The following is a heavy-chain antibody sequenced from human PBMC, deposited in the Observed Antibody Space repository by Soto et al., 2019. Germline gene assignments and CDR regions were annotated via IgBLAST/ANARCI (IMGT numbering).Heavy chain of an antibody. CDR3: ARVSNYDILTGYYQLDY. CDR2: ISGSGGST. J-gene: IGHJ4*02. Sequence: GGSLRLSCAASGFTFSSYAMSWVRQAPGKGLEWVSAISGSGGSTYYADSVKGRFTISRDNSKNTLYLQMNSLRADDTAVYYCARVSNYDILTGYYQLDYWGQGTLVTVSS. CDR1: GFTFSSYA. D-gene: IGHD3-9*01. V-gene: IGHV3-23*01.